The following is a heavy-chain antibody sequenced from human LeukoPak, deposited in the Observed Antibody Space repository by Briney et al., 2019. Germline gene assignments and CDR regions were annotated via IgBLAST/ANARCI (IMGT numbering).Heavy chain of an antibody. CDR1: GGSFSGYY. CDR3: AREGQEDSSGRKRSFDY. D-gene: IGHD6-19*01. J-gene: IGHJ4*02. Sequence: SETLSLTCAVYGGSFSGYYWSWIRQPPGKGLEWIGEINHSGSTNYNPSLKGRVTISVDTSKNQFSLKLSSVTAADTAVYYCAREGQEDSSGRKRSFDYWGQGTLVTVSS. V-gene: IGHV4-34*01. CDR2: INHSGST.